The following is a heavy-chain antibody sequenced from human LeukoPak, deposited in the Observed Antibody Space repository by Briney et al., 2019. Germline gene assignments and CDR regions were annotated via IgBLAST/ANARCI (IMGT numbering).Heavy chain of an antibody. J-gene: IGHJ1*01. V-gene: IGHV3-66*01. CDR1: GFTGSSNY. D-gene: IGHD4-17*01. CDR2: IYSGGST. Sequence: HPGGSLRRSCAASGFTGSSNYMSWVRQAPGQGPEWVSVIYSGGSTYSPDSVKGRFTISSDNSKNTLYLQMNSLRAEDTAVYYCTTNLYGDYGEYFQHWGQGTLVTVSS. CDR3: TTNLYGDYGEYFQH.